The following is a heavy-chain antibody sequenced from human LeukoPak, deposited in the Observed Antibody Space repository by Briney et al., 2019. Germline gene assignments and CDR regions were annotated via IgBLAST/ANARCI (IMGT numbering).Heavy chain of an antibody. Sequence: SETLSLTCTVSGGSISSGSYYWSWIRQPAGKGLEWIGRIYTSGSTNYNPSLKSRVTISVDTSKNQFSLKLSSVTAADTAVYYCARVAETGYYNWAFDYWGQGTLVTVSS. CDR2: IYTSGST. CDR3: ARVAETGYYNWAFDY. V-gene: IGHV4-61*02. J-gene: IGHJ4*02. CDR1: GGSISSGSYY. D-gene: IGHD3-9*01.